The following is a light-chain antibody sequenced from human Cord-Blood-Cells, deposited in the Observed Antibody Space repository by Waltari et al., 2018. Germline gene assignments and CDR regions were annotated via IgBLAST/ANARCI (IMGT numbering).Light chain of an antibody. CDR2: GAS. CDR3: QQYGSSPRT. CDR1: QSVSSSY. V-gene: IGKV3-20*01. J-gene: IGKJ1*01. Sequence: EIVLTQSPGTLYLSPGERATLSCRASQSVSSSYLAWYQQKPGQAPRLRIYGASSRATGIPDRFSGSGSGTDFTLTISRLEPEDFAVYYCQQYGSSPRTFGQGTKVEIK.